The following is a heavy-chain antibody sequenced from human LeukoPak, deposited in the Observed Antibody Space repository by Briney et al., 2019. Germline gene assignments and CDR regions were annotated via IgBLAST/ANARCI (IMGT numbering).Heavy chain of an antibody. J-gene: IGHJ6*03. D-gene: IGHD1-26*01. V-gene: IGHV3-23*01. CDR3: AKCGRPIDYYYYYYMDV. CDR2: LGISGDYA. Sequence: GGSLRLSCVASGFTLSSYAVSWVRQAPGKGLQWVSSLGISGDYAWYAGSVKGRFTISRDNSKNTLYLQMNSLRAEDTAVYYCAKCGRPIDYYYYYYMDVWGKGTTVTISS. CDR1: GFTLSSYA.